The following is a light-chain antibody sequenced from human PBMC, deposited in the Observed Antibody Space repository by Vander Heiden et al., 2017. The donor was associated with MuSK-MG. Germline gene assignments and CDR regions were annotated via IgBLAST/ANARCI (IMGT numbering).Light chain of an antibody. CDR3: QQDGGAGFT. J-gene: IGKJ3*01. CDR2: ATS. CDR1: QSVSSNY. Sequence: DIVLTQFPRTLSLSPGERATLSCRASQSVSSNYLAWYQQKPGQAPRLLIYATSNRATAIPDRFSGSGSGTDFTLTISRLEPEDFAVYYCQQDGGAGFTFGHGTKIDIK. V-gene: IGKV3-20*01.